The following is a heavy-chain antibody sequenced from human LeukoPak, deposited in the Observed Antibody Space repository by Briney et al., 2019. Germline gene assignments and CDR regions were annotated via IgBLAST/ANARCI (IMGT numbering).Heavy chain of an antibody. V-gene: IGHV3-7*01. Sequence: PGGSLRLSCAASGFTFNNYWMSWVRQAPGKGLEWVANIKQDGSEKYYVESVKGRFTISRDNAKNSLHLRMSSLRAEDTAVYYCAREIAAADYWGQGTLVTVSS. CDR1: GFTFNNYW. D-gene: IGHD6-13*01. CDR3: AREIAAADY. J-gene: IGHJ4*02. CDR2: IKQDGSEK.